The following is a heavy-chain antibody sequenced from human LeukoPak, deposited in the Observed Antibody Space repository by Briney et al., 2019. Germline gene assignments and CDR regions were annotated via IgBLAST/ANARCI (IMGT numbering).Heavy chain of an antibody. CDR1: GGSISSGGYY. D-gene: IGHD5-24*01. Sequence: TSETLSLTCTVSGGSISSGGYYWSWIRQHPGKGLEWIGYIYYSGSTYYNPSLKSRVTISVDTSKYQFSLQLNSVTPEDTAVYYCARGGQGDGYSADEAFDMWGQGTMVTVSS. CDR2: IYYSGST. CDR3: ARGGQGDGYSADEAFDM. V-gene: IGHV4-31*03. J-gene: IGHJ3*02.